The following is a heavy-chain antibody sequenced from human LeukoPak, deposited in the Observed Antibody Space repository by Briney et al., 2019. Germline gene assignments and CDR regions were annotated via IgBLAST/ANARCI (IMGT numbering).Heavy chain of an antibody. CDR3: ARGVSTVFNPVDY. V-gene: IGHV3-48*01. J-gene: IGHJ4*02. D-gene: IGHD4-17*01. CDR2: ISSSSSTV. CDR1: GCTFSSYG. Sequence: GGSLRLSCAASGCTFSSYGMNWVRQAPGKGLEWISYISSSSSTVYYADSVRGRFSVSRDNAKNSVYLQMNSLRGEDTAVYYCARGVSTVFNPVDYWGQGTLVTVSS.